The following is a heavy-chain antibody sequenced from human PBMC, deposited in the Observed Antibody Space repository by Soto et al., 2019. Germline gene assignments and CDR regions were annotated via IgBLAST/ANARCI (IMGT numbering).Heavy chain of an antibody. D-gene: IGHD6-13*01. CDR2: ISNDGSDK. V-gene: IGHV3-30*18. CDR3: AKDQGIAASHGVD. J-gene: IGHJ3*01. Sequence: QVQLVESGGGVVQHGRSLRLSCAASGFTFNNYGMHWVRQAPGKGLEWVATISNDGSDKYYADSVKGRLTISRDNSKXXXXXXXNSLRAEDTALYYCAKDQGIAASHGVDWGQGTMVTVSS. CDR1: GFTFNNYG.